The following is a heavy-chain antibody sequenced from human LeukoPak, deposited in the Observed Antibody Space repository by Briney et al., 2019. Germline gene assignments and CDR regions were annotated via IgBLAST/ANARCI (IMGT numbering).Heavy chain of an antibody. D-gene: IGHD2-21*02. CDR3: ARHLVDDDFYFDA. CDR1: GFTFSDYY. CDR2: LYYSISESPST. Sequence: GSLRLSCAASGFTFSDYYMSWIRQSPGKGLEWIGNLYYSISESPSTYNNPSLKSRVTISADLSKNHFSLKLKPVTASDTALCYCARHLVDDDFYFDAWGEEVLVTVSS. V-gene: IGHV4-59*04. J-gene: IGHJ4*02.